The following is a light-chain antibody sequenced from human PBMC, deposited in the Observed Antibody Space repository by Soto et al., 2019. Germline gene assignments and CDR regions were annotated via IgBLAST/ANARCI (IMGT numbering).Light chain of an antibody. CDR1: QSVSST. CDR3: PEYSTWPLT. J-gene: IGKJ4*01. CDR2: GVS. Sequence: EVVMTQSPATLSVSPGERATLSCRASQSVSSTLAWYQQKPGQTPRLLIYGVSTRATGIPASFSGSVSGPEIHLTISSLPSERFLFYCCPEYSTWPLTFGGWNKGEIK. V-gene: IGKV3-15*01.